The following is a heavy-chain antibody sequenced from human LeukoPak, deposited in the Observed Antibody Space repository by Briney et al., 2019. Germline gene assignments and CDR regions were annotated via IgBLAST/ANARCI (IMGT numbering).Heavy chain of an antibody. J-gene: IGHJ5*02. V-gene: IGHV4-61*02. CDR2: IYTSGST. CDR3: ARQHYYGSSSSLAP. D-gene: IGHD3-10*01. CDR1: AGSISSGSYF. Sequence: SQTLSLTCTVSAGSISSGSYFWNWIRQPAGKGLEWIGRIYTSGSTNYNPSLKSRVTISVDTSKNQFSLKLSSVTAAGTAVYYCARQHYYGSSSSLAPWGQGTLVTVSS.